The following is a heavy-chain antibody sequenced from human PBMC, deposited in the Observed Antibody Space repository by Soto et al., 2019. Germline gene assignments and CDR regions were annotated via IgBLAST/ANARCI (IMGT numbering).Heavy chain of an antibody. CDR1: GGSIISTHW. CDR2: VFHSGSN. V-gene: IGHV4-4*02. J-gene: IGHJ6*02. CDR3: ATNSYYSVGV. Sequence: LRRTLSLTCTVSGGSIISTHWWNWVRQPPGKVLEWIGEVFHSGSNNYNPSLKSRVTVSVDKSTNQFSLKLCSVTAADTAVYYCATNSYYSVGVWGPGTTGTVSS.